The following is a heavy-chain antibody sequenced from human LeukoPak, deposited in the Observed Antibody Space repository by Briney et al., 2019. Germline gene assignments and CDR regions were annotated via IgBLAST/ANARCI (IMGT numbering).Heavy chain of an antibody. CDR3: ARITVDRDAFDI. D-gene: IGHD4-23*01. CDR1: GGSISSGGYY. J-gene: IGHJ3*02. CDR2: IYYSGST. V-gene: IGHV4-31*03. Sequence: PSQTLSLTCTVSGGSISSGGYYWSWIRQHPGKGLEWIGYIYYSGSTYYNPSLKGRVTISVDTSKNQFSLKLSSVTAADTAVYYCARITVDRDAFDIWGQGTMVTVSS.